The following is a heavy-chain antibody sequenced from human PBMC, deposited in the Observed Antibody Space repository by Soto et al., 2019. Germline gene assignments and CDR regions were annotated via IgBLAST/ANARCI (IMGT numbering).Heavy chain of an antibody. CDR3: AASRGFDSSGYSGYYYGMDV. V-gene: IGHV3-9*01. Sequence: EVQLVESGGGLVQPGRSLRLSCAASGFTFDDYAMHWVRQRPGRGLEWVSGITWNSDDIGYPDSVKGRFSISRDNAKKYLYLQMNSLRPDDTALYYCAASRGFDSSGYSGYYYGMDVWGQGTTVTVSS. CDR2: ITWNSDDI. CDR1: GFTFDDYA. J-gene: IGHJ6*02. D-gene: IGHD3-22*01.